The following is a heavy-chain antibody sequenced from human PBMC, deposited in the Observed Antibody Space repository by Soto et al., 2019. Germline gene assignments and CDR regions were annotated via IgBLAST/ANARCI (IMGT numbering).Heavy chain of an antibody. V-gene: IGHV3-7*01. Sequence: EVQLVESGGGLVQPGGSLRLSCAASGFSFSSYWINWVRQAPGKGLEWVANMNTDGSAQYYVDSVKGRFTISRDNAKNSVSLQMNSLRAEDAAVYYFLSGRGYWGQGTLVTVSS. CDR2: MNTDGSAQ. J-gene: IGHJ4*02. CDR1: GFSFSSYW. CDR3: LSGRGY.